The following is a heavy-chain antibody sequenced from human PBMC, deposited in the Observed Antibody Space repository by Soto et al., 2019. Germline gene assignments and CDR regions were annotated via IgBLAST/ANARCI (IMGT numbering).Heavy chain of an antibody. J-gene: IGHJ6*02. Sequence: QVQLLETGGDVVQPGRSLRLSCVASGFSFGSYPMHWVRQAPGKGLEWLAVISSDGSEKVHAESVQGRFTISRGNSKRALYLQMNTIYPEDSAVDHCARSGSSTAKVRGVVNYRGLDVWGLGTKDTV. CDR1: GFSFGSYP. CDR2: ISSDGSEK. D-gene: IGHD3-10*01. CDR3: ARSGSSTAKVRGVVNYRGLDV. V-gene: IGHV3-30-3*01.